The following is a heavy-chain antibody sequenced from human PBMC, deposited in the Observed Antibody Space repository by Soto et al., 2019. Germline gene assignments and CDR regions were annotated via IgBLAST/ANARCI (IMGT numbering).Heavy chain of an antibody. J-gene: IGHJ6*02. CDR3: AREDRDRETGLVPAAIDGMDF. Sequence: QVQLVQSGAEVKKPGSSVKVSCKASGGTFSRYSITWVRQAPGHGLEWIGRIIAIIGIASYAQKFQGRVTMTADESKSTAYMELSSLRSDDTAVYYCAREDRDRETGLVPAAIDGMDFWGHGTTVTVSS. V-gene: IGHV1-69*08. CDR1: GGTFSRYS. CDR2: IIAIIGIA. D-gene: IGHD2-2*01.